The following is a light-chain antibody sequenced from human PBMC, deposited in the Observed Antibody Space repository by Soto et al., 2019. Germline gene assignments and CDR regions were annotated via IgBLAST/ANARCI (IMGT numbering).Light chain of an antibody. V-gene: IGLV1-44*01. CDR1: SSNSGSNT. Sequence: QSVLTQPPSASGTPGQRVAIFCSGSSSNSGSNTVSWYQHLPGAAPKLLIYSNNQRPSGVLDRFSGSKSGTAASLAISGLQSEDVADYYCSAWDGSLNAVLFGGGTKLTVL. CDR2: SNN. CDR3: SAWDGSLNAVL. J-gene: IGLJ2*01.